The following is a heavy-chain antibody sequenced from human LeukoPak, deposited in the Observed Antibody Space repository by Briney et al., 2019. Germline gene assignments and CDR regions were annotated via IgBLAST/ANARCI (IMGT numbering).Heavy chain of an antibody. V-gene: IGHV4-38-2*02. D-gene: IGHD1-26*01. CDR1: AYSISDGWV. Sequence: PSETLSLTCTVSAYSISDGWVWGMIRQPPGKGLEWIGSIYRSGTTYYNPSLKSRVTMSLDTSNNQFSLKLTSVTAADTAMYYCSRLSHVAGAPKVSWFDPWGQGTLVTVSS. CDR2: IYRSGTT. J-gene: IGHJ5*02. CDR3: SRLSHVAGAPKVSWFDP.